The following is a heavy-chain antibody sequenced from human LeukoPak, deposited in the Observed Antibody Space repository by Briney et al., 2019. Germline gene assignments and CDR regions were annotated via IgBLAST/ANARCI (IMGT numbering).Heavy chain of an antibody. V-gene: IGHV3-21*01. J-gene: IGHJ4*02. CDR3: ARDRLYSSSPLEDY. D-gene: IGHD6-6*01. CDR1: GFTFSSYS. Sequence: PGGSLRLSCAASGFTFSSYSMNWVRQAPGKGLEWVSSISSSSYIYYADSVKGRFTISRDNAKNSLYLQMNSLRAEDTAVYYCARDRLYSSSPLEDYWGQGTLVTASS. CDR2: ISSSSYI.